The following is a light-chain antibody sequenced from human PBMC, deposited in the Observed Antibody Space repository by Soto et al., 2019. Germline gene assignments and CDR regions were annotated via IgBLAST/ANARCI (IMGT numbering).Light chain of an antibody. CDR1: QSISSY. J-gene: IGKJ4*01. CDR2: AAS. V-gene: IGKV3-11*01. Sequence: EIVLTQSPATLSLPPGERATLSCRASQSISSYLAWYQQKPGQAPRLLIYAASTLQSGVPSRFSGSTSGTDFSLTISSLQPEDFATYYCQQLNSYPLTFGGGTKVEIK. CDR3: QQLNSYPLT.